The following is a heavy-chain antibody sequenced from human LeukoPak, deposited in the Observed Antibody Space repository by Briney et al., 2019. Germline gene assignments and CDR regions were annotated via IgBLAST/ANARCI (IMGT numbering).Heavy chain of an antibody. CDR3: ARVGATRYYYYYYMDV. CDR1: GYSISSGYY. Sequence: SETLSLTCTVSGYSISSGYYWGWIRQPPGKGLEWIGSIYHSGSTYYNPSLKSRVTISVDTSKNQFSLKLSSVTAADTAVYYCARVGATRYYYYYYMDVWGKGTTVTISS. CDR2: IYHSGST. V-gene: IGHV4-38-2*02. D-gene: IGHD1-26*01. J-gene: IGHJ6*03.